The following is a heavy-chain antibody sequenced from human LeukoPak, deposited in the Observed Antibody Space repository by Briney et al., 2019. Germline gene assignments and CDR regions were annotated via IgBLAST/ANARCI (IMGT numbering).Heavy chain of an antibody. CDR1: GYTFTSYG. D-gene: IGHD6-19*01. Sequence: ASVKVSCKASGYTFTSYGISWVRQAPGQGLEWMGGIIPIFGTANYAQKFQGRVTITADESTSTAYMELSSLRSEDTAVYYCASRIKSGWYANYFDYWGQRTLVTVSS. J-gene: IGHJ4*02. V-gene: IGHV1-69*13. CDR3: ASRIKSGWYANYFDY. CDR2: IIPIFGTA.